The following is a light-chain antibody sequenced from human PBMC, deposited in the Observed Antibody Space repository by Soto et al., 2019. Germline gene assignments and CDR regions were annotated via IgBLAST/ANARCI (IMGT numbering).Light chain of an antibody. CDR3: QQYGSSRT. V-gene: IGKV3-20*01. J-gene: IGKJ1*01. CDR1: QNVDTNY. Sequence: EIVLPQSPGTLSLSPGERATLSCRASQNVDTNYLAWYQQKPGQAPRLLIYGASSRATGIPDRFSGSGSGTDFTLTISRLEPEDFAVYYCQQYGSSRTFGQGANV. CDR2: GAS.